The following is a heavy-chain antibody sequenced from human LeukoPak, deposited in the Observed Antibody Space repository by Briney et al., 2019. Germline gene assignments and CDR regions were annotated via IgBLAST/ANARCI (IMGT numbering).Heavy chain of an antibody. CDR1: GFTFSSYA. D-gene: IGHD6-19*01. Sequence: GGSLRLSCAASGFTFSSYAKSWVRQAPGKGLEWVSAISGSGGSTYYADSVKGRFTISRDNSKNTLYLQMNSLRAEDTAVYYCAKSRDLSLAVAGFFDYWGQGTLVTVSS. CDR2: ISGSGGST. V-gene: IGHV3-23*01. CDR3: AKSRDLSLAVAGFFDY. J-gene: IGHJ4*02.